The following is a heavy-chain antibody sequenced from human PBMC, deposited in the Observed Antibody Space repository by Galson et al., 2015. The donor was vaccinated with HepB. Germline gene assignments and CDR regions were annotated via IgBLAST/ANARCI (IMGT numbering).Heavy chain of an antibody. Sequence: SLRLSCAASGFTFSNYWMHWVRQAPGKGLVWVSRINSDGTYITYADSVKGRFTISRDNAKNTLYLQMNSPRAEDTALYYCARTSGAAAGIYDYWGQGSLVTVSS. CDR2: INSDGTYI. V-gene: IGHV3-74*01. CDR1: GFTFSNYW. D-gene: IGHD6-13*01. CDR3: ARTSGAAAGIYDY. J-gene: IGHJ4*02.